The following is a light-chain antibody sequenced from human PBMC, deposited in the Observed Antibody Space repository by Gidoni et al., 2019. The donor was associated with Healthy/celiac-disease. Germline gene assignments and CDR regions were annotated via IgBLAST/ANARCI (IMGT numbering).Light chain of an antibody. CDR2: AAS. V-gene: IGKV1-39*01. Sequence: DIQMTQSPSSLSASVGDRVTITCRASQSISSYLNWYQQKPGKAPKLLIYAASSLQSGVPSRFSGSGSATDFTLTISSLQPEDFATYYCQQSYSTPPYTFGQXTKLEIK. CDR3: QQSYSTPPYT. CDR1: QSISSY. J-gene: IGKJ2*01.